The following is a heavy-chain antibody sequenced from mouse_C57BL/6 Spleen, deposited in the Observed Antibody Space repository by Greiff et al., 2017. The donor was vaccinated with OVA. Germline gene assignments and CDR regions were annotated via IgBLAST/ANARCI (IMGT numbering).Heavy chain of an antibody. CDR2: IYPRSGNT. D-gene: IGHD2-4*01. V-gene: IGHV1-81*01. J-gene: IGHJ4*01. CDR3: AYDYDGDYAMDY. CDR1: GYTFTSYG. Sequence: QVQLQQSGAELARPGASVKLSCKASGYTFTSYGISWVKQRTGQGLEWIGEIYPRSGNTYYNEKFKGKATLTADKSSSTAYMELRSLTSEDSAVYFCAYDYDGDYAMDYWGQGTSVTVSS.